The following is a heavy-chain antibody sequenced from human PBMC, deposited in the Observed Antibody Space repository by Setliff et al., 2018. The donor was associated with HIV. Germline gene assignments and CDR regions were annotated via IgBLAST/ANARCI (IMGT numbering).Heavy chain of an antibody. J-gene: IGHJ4*02. CDR2: IIPILGIA. V-gene: IGHV1-69*10. D-gene: IGHD3-22*01. CDR1: GGTLSNYA. CDR3: ARDREYYYDNSGSPSFDY. Sequence: SVKVSCKASGGTLSNYAISWVRQAPGQGLEWMGGIIPILGIANYAQKFQGRVTITADKSTSTAYMELSSLRSEDTAVYYCARDREYYYDNSGSPSFDYWGQGTLVTVSS.